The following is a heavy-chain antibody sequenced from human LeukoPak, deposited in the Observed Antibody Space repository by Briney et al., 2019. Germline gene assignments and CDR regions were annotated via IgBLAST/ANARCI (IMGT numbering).Heavy chain of an antibody. Sequence: GGPLRLSCAASGFTFSDYYMSWIRQAPGKGLEWVSYISSSGSTIYYADSVKGRFTISRDNAKNSLYLQMNSLRAEDTAVYYCARREENDFWSGYSHFDYWGQGTLVTVSS. D-gene: IGHD3-3*01. V-gene: IGHV3-11*04. CDR1: GFTFSDYY. CDR2: ISSSGSTI. J-gene: IGHJ4*02. CDR3: ARREENDFWSGYSHFDY.